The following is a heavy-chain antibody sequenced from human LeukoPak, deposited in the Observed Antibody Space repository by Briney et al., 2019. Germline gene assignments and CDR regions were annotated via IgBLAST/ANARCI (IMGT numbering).Heavy chain of an antibody. CDR1: GFTFSSHG. CDR2: ISIGGDTT. V-gene: IGHV3-23*01. D-gene: IGHD3-3*01. CDR3: ARVREDFWSGYYDY. Sequence: GGSLRLPCAASGFTFSSHGMCWVRQAPGRGLEWVSSISIGGDTTYSDSVKGRFTISRDNSKNTLYLQMNSLRAEDTAVYYCARVREDFWSGYYDYWGQGTLVTVSS. J-gene: IGHJ4*02.